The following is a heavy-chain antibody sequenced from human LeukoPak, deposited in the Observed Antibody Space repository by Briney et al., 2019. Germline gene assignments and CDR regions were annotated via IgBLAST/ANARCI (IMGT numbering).Heavy chain of an antibody. Sequence: SETLSLTCAVYGGSFSGYYWSWIRQPPGEGLEWIGEINHSGSTNYNPSPKSRVTISVDTSKNQFSLKLSSVTAADTAVYYCARGHSLGYCSSTSCPGWFDPWGQGTLVTVSS. CDR3: ARGHSLGYCSSTSCPGWFDP. J-gene: IGHJ5*02. CDR2: INHSGST. CDR1: GGSFSGYY. V-gene: IGHV4-34*01. D-gene: IGHD2-2*01.